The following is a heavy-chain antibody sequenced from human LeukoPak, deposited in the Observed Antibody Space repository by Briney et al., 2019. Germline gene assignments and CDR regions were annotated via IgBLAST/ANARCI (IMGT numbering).Heavy chain of an antibody. CDR2: ISYDGSNK. J-gene: IGHJ4*02. CDR3: AKEPPLAAVAGTAGSPHFDY. V-gene: IGHV3-30*18. Sequence: PGGSLRLSCAASGFTFSSYGMHWVRQAPGKGLEWVAVISYDGSNKYYADSVKGRFTISRDNSKNTLYLQMNSLRAEDTAVYYCAKEPPLAAVAGTAGSPHFDYWGQGTLVTVSS. CDR1: GFTFSSYG. D-gene: IGHD6-19*01.